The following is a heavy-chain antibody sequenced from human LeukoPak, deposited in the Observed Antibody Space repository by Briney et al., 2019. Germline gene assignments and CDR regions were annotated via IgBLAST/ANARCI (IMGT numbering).Heavy chain of an antibody. CDR1: RLTDRSNY. CDR3: ARWDSSGYHKYYFDY. V-gene: IGHV3-53*01. Sequence: GGTLGLFCAASRLTDRSNYMNWASHAPGKGLEWVSIIYSRGSTYYAEYVKGRFNISRDNSKNTLYLQMNSLTVEDTAVYYCARWDSSGYHKYYFDYWGQGTLVTVSS. D-gene: IGHD3-22*01. CDR2: IYSRGST. J-gene: IGHJ4*02.